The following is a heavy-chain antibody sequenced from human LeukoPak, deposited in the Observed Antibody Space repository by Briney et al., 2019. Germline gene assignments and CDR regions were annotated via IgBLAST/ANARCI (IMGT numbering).Heavy chain of an antibody. CDR3: ARDRTTLTTGYYGMDV. V-gene: IGHV1-2*02. D-gene: IGHD4-17*01. CDR2: INPNTGVT. Sequence: AASVKVSCKASGYTFTGYYMHWVRQAPGQGLEWMGWINPNTGVTNYAQKFQGRVTLTRDTPIITAYMELTRLRSDDTAMYYCARDRTTLTTGYYGMDVWGQGTTLTVSS. J-gene: IGHJ6*02. CDR1: GYTFTGYY.